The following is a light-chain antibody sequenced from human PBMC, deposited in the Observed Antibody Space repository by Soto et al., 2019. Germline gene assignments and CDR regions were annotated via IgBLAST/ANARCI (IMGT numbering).Light chain of an antibody. CDR3: QLWDSSSDRYF. Sequence: SYELTQPPSVSVAPGQTARITCGGNKIGSESVHWYQQKPGQAPVLVVYDDSDRPSGIPERFSGSNSGNTATLTISRVEAGDEADYYCQLWDSSSDRYFSGTGTKAPS. CDR1: KIGSES. V-gene: IGLV3-21*02. J-gene: IGLJ1*01. CDR2: DDS.